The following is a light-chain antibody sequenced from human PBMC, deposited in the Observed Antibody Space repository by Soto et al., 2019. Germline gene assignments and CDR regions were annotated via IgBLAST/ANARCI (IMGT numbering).Light chain of an antibody. CDR1: QSLNSW. CDR2: KTS. Sequence: DIQMTQSPSTLSASVGDRVSITCRASQSLNSWLAWYQQKPGKAPKLLIYKTSTLESGVPSRFSGSGSGTEFTLTSSNLQPDDFATYYCQQYKTYSFGQGTKLEIK. V-gene: IGKV1-5*03. J-gene: IGKJ2*01. CDR3: QQYKTYS.